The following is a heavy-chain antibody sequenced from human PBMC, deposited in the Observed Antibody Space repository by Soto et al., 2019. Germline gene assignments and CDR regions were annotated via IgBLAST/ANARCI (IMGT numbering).Heavy chain of an antibody. D-gene: IGHD5-12*01. CDR1: GFTFSDYN. CDR3: ARDPIRGDGYTFDY. Sequence: PGGSLRLSCAGSGFTFSDYNMNWVRQAPGRGLEWLSYIRTTGSTIYYADSVKGRFTISRDNAMSSLYLQMNSLRDEDTAVYYCARDPIRGDGYTFDYWGQGALVTV. J-gene: IGHJ4*02. CDR2: IRTTGSTI. V-gene: IGHV3-11*04.